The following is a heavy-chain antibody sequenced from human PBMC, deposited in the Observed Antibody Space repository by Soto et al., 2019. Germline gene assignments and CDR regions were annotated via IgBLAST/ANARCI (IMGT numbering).Heavy chain of an antibody. V-gene: IGHV3-13*01. J-gene: IGHJ2*01. Sequence: EVQLVESGGGLVQPGGSLRLSCEASGLTFSTYDMHWVLQAPGKGLEWVSAIGTGGDTYYPGSVRGRFIISRENAKNSLYLQMNSLTVGDTAVYYCAREVEDSKASGWFFDLWGRGTLVTVSS. CDR1: GLTFSTYD. CDR3: AREVEDSKASGWFFDL. D-gene: IGHD6-6*01. CDR2: IGTGGDT.